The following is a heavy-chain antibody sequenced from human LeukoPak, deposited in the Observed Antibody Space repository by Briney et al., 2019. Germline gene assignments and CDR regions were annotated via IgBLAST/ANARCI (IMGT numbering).Heavy chain of an antibody. J-gene: IGHJ6*02. Sequence: GGSLRLSCTASGFTFYSYAMSWVRQAPGKGLEWVSAISGSSASTYYADPVKGRFTITRDNSKNMLFLQMNSLTAEDTAVYFCARWKFVESDSPFFYFYFGMDVWGQGTTVT. V-gene: IGHV3-23*01. CDR3: ARWKFVESDSPFFYFYFGMDV. CDR1: GFTFYSYA. CDR2: ISGSSAST. D-gene: IGHD3-10*01.